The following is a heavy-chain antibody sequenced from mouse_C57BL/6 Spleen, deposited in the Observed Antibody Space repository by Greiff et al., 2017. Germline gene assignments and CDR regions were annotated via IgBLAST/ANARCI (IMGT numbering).Heavy chain of an antibody. CDR2: IDPSDSYT. D-gene: IGHD4-1*01. CDR3: ARGNWDGFAY. V-gene: IGHV1-50*01. Sequence: QVQLQQSGAELVKPGASVKLSCKASGYTFTSYWMQWVKQRPGQGLEWIGEIDPSDSYTNYNQKFKGKATLTVDTSSSTAYMQLSSLTSEDAAVYYCARGNWDGFAYWGQGTLVTVSA. CDR1: GYTFTSYW. J-gene: IGHJ3*01.